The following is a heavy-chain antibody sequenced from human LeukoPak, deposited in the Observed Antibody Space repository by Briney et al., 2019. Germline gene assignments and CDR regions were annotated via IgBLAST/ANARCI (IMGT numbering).Heavy chain of an antibody. CDR2: INPSGGST. D-gene: IGHD1-26*01. CDR1: GYSFTSYY. Sequence: ASVKVSCKASGYSFTSYYMHWVRQAPGQGLEWMGIINPSGGSTSYAQKFQGRVTMTRDMSTSTVYMELSSLRSEDTAVYYCARCIVGATYFDYWGQGSLVTVSS. J-gene: IGHJ4*02. CDR3: ARCIVGATYFDY. V-gene: IGHV1-46*01.